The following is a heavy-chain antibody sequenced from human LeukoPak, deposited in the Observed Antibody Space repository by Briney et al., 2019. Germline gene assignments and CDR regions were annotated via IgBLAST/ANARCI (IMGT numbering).Heavy chain of an antibody. Sequence: KPSETLSLTCTASGGSISSYYWSWIRQPPGKGLEWIGYIYYSGSTNYNPPLKSRVTISIDTSKNQFSLKLNSVTAADTAVYYCARHDYSNNYYGMDVWGQGTTVTVSS. J-gene: IGHJ6*02. V-gene: IGHV4-59*01. CDR2: IYYSGST. CDR3: ARHDYSNNYYGMDV. D-gene: IGHD4-11*01. CDR1: GGSISSYY.